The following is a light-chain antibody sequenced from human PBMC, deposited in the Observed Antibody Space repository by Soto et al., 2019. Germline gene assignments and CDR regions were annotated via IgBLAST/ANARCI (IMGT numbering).Light chain of an antibody. Sequence: EIVMTQSPATLSVSPGERATLSCRASQSVSSNFAWYQQKPGQAPRLLIYGASTRATGIPARFSGSGSGTEFTLTISSLQSEDFAVYYCQQYNNWVETFGQGTKVEIK. J-gene: IGKJ1*01. CDR2: GAS. V-gene: IGKV3-15*01. CDR3: QQYNNWVET. CDR1: QSVSSN.